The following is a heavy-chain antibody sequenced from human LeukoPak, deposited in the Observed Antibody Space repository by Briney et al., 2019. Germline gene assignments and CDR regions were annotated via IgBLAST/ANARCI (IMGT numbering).Heavy chain of an antibody. D-gene: IGHD4-17*01. CDR2: IYYSGRT. Sequence: SETLSLTCTVSGGSINSYYWSWIRQPPGKGLEWIGSIYYSGRTNYNPSLKSRVTISVDTSKNQFSLKLNSVTAADTSVYYCARHGNRFTVTFFDYWGQGALVTVSS. J-gene: IGHJ4*02. CDR1: GGSINSYY. V-gene: IGHV4-59*08. CDR3: ARHGNRFTVTFFDY.